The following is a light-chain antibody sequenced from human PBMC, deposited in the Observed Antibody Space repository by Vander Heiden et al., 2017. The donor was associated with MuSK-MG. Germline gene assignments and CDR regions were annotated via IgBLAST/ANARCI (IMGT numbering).Light chain of an antibody. V-gene: IGLV2-8*01. Sequence: QSALTQPPSASGSPGRSVTISCTGTSTDVGSYNFVSWYQQPPGTAPKLMIYEVNKRPSGVPDRFSGSKSGNTASLTVSGLQAEDEADYYCSSYATANNVIFGGGTKLTVL. J-gene: IGLJ2*01. CDR3: SSYATANNVI. CDR2: EVN. CDR1: STDVGSYNF.